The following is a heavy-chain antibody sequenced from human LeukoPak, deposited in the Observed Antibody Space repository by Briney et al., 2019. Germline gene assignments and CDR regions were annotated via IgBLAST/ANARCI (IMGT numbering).Heavy chain of an antibody. CDR3: AKMTSSSSTRGAFDI. CDR1: GFTFSSYA. J-gene: IGHJ3*02. V-gene: IGHV3-23*01. D-gene: IGHD6-6*01. Sequence: GGSLRLSCTASGFTFSSYAMGWVRQAPGKGLGWVSGVSGSGGGTNYADSVKGRFTITRDNSKNTLYLQMNSLRAEHTAMYYCAKMTSSSSTRGAFDIWGQGTVVTVSS. CDR2: VSGSGGGT.